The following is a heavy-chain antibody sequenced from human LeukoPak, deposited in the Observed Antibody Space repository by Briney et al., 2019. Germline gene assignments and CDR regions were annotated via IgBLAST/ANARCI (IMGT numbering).Heavy chain of an antibody. J-gene: IGHJ4*02. CDR3: AREGFGEFADI. CDR1: GFAFSRPA. V-gene: IGHV3-48*01. D-gene: IGHD3-10*01. Sequence: GGSLRLSCAASGFAFSRPAMHWLRQAPGKGLEWVSYISSTSSTKYYADSAKGRCTISRDNAKNSLYLQMNSLRAEDTAVYYCAREGFGEFADIWGQGTLVTVSS. CDR2: ISSTSSTK.